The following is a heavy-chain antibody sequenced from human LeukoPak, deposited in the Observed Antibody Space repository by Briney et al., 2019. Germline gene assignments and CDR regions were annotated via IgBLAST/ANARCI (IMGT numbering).Heavy chain of an antibody. V-gene: IGHV4-59*08. Sequence: PSETLSLTCTVSGGSITTYYWNWIRQPPGKGLEWIGYIYYSGSTNYNPFLKSRVTISVDTSKNQFSLKLRSVTAADTAVYYCARHVTISGPYDASDIWGQGTMVTVSP. CDR1: GGSITTYY. D-gene: IGHD5-24*01. CDR2: IYYSGST. J-gene: IGHJ3*02. CDR3: ARHVTISGPYDASDI.